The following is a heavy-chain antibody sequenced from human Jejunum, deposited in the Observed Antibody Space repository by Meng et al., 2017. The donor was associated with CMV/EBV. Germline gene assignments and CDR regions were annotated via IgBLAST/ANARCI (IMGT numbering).Heavy chain of an antibody. Sequence: VQLKASSPGLVKPSETVSLMCTVSGDSTSNYYWNWIRQPAGKALEWVGRIYSGGSTNYNPSLKGRVTMSVDTSKNQISLRLTSVTAADTAMYFCAKGQSTDLGYYYDIDVWGHGTLVTVSS. V-gene: IGHV4-4*07. D-gene: IGHD5/OR15-5a*01. CDR3: AKGQSTDLGYYYDIDV. CDR1: GDSTSNYY. J-gene: IGHJ6*02. CDR2: IYSGGST.